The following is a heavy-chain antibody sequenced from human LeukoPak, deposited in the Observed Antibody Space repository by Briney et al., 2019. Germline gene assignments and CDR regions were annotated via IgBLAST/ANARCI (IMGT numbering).Heavy chain of an antibody. CDR1: GYTFTSYS. CDR3: ARDFPARNWFFDL. J-gene: IGHJ2*01. Sequence: ASVKVSCKASGYTFTSYSMNWVRQAPGQGLEYMGWINANTGNPTYAQGFTGRFVFSLDTSVSTAYLQISSLKAEDTAVYYCARDFPARNWFFDLWGRGTLVTVSS. V-gene: IGHV7-4-1*02. CDR2: INANTGNP.